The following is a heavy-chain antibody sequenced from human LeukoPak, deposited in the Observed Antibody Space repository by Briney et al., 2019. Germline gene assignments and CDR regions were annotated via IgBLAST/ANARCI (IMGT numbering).Heavy chain of an antibody. J-gene: IGHJ6*02. CDR3: ARDELYNGYYSVKYHYNGMDV. Sequence: ASVKVSCKASGYTFTDYYVHWVRQAPGQGLEWMGRIDAKSGDTNAAQRFQGRVTMTRVTSITTAYLELSRLRSDDTAVYYCARDELYNGYYSVKYHYNGMDVWGQGTTVTVSS. V-gene: IGHV1-2*06. CDR2: IDAKSGDT. CDR1: GYTFTDYY. D-gene: IGHD3-3*01.